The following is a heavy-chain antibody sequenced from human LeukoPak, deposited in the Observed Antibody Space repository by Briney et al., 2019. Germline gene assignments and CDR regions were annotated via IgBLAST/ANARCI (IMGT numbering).Heavy chain of an antibody. CDR3: ARDLEGVAGTASTFDY. CDR1: GFTFSTYS. V-gene: IGHV3-21*01. Sequence: PGGSLRLSCAASGFTFSTYSMNWVRQAPGKGLEWVSSISTSSSYIYYADSVKGRFTISRDNAKNSLYLQMNSLRADDTAVYYCARDLEGVAGTASTFDYWGQGTPVTVSS. CDR2: ISTSSSYI. D-gene: IGHD6-19*01. J-gene: IGHJ4*02.